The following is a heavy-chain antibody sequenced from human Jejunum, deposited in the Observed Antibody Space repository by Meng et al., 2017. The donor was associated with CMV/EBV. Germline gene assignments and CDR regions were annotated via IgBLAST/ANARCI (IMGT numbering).Heavy chain of an antibody. CDR3: ARYSHGGYYFDY. CDR1: GASINNCC. D-gene: IGHD5-18*01. CDR2: IHSTGST. V-gene: IGHV4-59*01. J-gene: IGHJ4*02. Sequence: TCTVSGASINNCCWSWIRQPPGKALEWIGYIHSTGSTYYNPSLNSRLIISVDTSRSHFSLRLTSVTAADTAVYYCARYSHGGYYFDYWGQGTLVTVSS.